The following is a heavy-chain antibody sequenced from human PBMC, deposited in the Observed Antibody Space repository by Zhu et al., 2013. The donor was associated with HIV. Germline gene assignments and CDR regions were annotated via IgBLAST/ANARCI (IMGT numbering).Heavy chain of an antibody. Sequence: QVQLQQWGAGLLKPSETLSLSCAVSGALFGGPYWSWIRQTPGKGLEWIGDINHSGRTTYNPSLKSRVTISIDTSKKQFSLSLSSVAAADTAVYFCARGHKAPYSGSYYFHPWGQGTLVTVSS. CDR2: INHSGRT. CDR3: ARGHKAPYSGSYYFHP. D-gene: IGHD1-26*01. V-gene: IGHV4-34*02. CDR1: GALFGGPY. J-gene: IGHJ5*02.